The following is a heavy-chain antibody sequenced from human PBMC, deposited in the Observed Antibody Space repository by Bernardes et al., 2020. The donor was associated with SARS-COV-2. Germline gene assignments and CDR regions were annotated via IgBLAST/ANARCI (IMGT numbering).Heavy chain of an antibody. D-gene: IGHD6-19*01. V-gene: IGHV2-70*13. J-gene: IGHJ6*01. Sequence: SFPTLVKPTQTLTLTCTVSGFSLSSTGMCVSWIRQPPGKALEWLALIDWDDEKYYSTSLETRLTITKDTSKNQVVLRMNNMDPVDTATYYCARMLRAVPSFGDCDYYGTDVWGQGTTVTVSS. CDR1: GFSLSSTGMC. CDR2: IDWDDEK. CDR3: ARMLRAVPSFGDCDYYGTDV.